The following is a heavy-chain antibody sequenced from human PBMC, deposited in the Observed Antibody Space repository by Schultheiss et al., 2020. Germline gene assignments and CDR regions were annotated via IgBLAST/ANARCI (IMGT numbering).Heavy chain of an antibody. J-gene: IGHJ4*02. CDR2: IKSKSNGGTV. Sequence: GGSPRLSCAASGLSFTSASMAWVRQGPEKGLEWIGRIKSKSNGGTVDYAAAVKGRFTISRDDAQRTVYLQMNSLKTEDTGVYYCVTASVDYWGQGTLVTVSS. V-gene: IGHV3-15*01. CDR1: GLSFTSAS. CDR3: VTASVDY.